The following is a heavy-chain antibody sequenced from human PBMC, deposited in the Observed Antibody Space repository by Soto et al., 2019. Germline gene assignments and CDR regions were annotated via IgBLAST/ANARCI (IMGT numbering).Heavy chain of an antibody. J-gene: IGHJ4*02. Sequence: PGGSLRLSCAAFGFKISSSSMNWVRQAPGRGLEWVAYISDSGSNTLYADSVKGRFTVSRDTAKNSLYLQMSGLRDEDTAIYYCAKKVNSGPGSQYFDYWGQGTLVTVSS. CDR2: ISDSGSNT. CDR1: GFKISSSS. V-gene: IGHV3-48*02. CDR3: AKKVNSGPGSQYFDY. D-gene: IGHD3-10*01.